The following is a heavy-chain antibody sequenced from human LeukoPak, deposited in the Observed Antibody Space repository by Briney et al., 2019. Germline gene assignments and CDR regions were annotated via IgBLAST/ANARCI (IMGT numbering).Heavy chain of an antibody. D-gene: IGHD1-26*01. CDR1: GGSISSHY. CDR3: ARTVGALYDAFNI. Sequence: SETLSLTCTVSGGSISSHYWTWIRQPPGKGLEWIGYMYYSGSTNSNPSLKSRVTMSVDTSKNQFSLKLSSVTAADTAVYYCARTVGALYDAFNIWGQGTMVTVSS. J-gene: IGHJ3*02. CDR2: MYYSGST. V-gene: IGHV4-59*08.